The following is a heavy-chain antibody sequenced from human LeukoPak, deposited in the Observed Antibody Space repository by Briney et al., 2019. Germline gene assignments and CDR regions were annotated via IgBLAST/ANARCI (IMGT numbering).Heavy chain of an antibody. V-gene: IGHV4-34*01. CDR2: INHSGST. Sequence: PSETLSLTCTVSGGSVTSYYCNWVRQPPGRGLEWIGEINHSGSTNYNPSLKSRVTISVDTYKNPFYLYLSSVTAGDTAVYYCARGARRITMVRGVFVWFDPWGQGTLVTVSS. J-gene: IGHJ5*02. CDR1: GGSVTSYY. CDR3: ARGARRITMVRGVFVWFDP. D-gene: IGHD3-10*01.